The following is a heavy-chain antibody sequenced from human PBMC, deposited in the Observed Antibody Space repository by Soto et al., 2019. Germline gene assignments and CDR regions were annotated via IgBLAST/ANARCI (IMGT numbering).Heavy chain of an antibody. J-gene: IGHJ6*02. CDR3: AKDSWAIFGVPAGEYYAMDV. D-gene: IGHD3-3*01. V-gene: IGHV3-23*01. Sequence: LILSCVASGFTFENYAMSWVRQAPGKGLEWVSAISGSGGTTYYSDSVKGRFTISRDNSKNTVYLQMNDLRVEDAAEYFCAKDSWAIFGVPAGEYYAMDVWGQGTTVTVSS. CDR2: ISGSGGTT. CDR1: GFTFENYA.